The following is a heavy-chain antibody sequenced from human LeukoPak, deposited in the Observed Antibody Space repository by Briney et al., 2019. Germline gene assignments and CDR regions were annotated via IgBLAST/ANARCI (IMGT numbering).Heavy chain of an antibody. V-gene: IGHV4-59*08. Sequence: SETLSLTCTVSGGSISSYYWSWIRQPPGKGLEWIGYIYYSGSTNYNPSLKSRVTISVDTSKNQFSLKPSSVTAADTAVYYCARHESFFDYWGQGTLVTVSS. CDR3: ARHESFFDY. J-gene: IGHJ4*02. CDR1: GGSISSYY. CDR2: IYYSGST. D-gene: IGHD1-26*01.